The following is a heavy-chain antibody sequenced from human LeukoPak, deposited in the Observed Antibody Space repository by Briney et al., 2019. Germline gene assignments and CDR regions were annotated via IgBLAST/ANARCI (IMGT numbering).Heavy chain of an antibody. V-gene: IGHV4-4*07. Sequence: SETLSLTCAVYGGSFSSYYWSWIRQPAGKGLEWIGRIYTSGSTNYNPSLKSRVTMSVDTSKNQFSLKLSSVTAADTAVYYCARDDPDNCSGGSCYYTWGQGTLVTVSS. D-gene: IGHD2-15*01. CDR3: ARDDPDNCSGGSCYYT. CDR2: IYTSGST. J-gene: IGHJ4*02. CDR1: GGSFSSYY.